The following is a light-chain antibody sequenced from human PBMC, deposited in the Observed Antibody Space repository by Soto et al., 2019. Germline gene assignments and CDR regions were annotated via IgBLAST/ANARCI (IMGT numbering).Light chain of an antibody. J-gene: IGLJ2*01. CDR2: DVT. Sequence: QSALTQPASVSGSTGQSVTISCTGTSSDIGLYNYVSWYQQHPAKAPKLMVYDVTHRPSGVSNRFSGSKSGNTASLTISRLLVEDEADYYCTSYTNSNTLIFGGGTKLTVL. V-gene: IGLV2-14*01. CDR3: TSYTNSNTLI. CDR1: SSDIGLYNY.